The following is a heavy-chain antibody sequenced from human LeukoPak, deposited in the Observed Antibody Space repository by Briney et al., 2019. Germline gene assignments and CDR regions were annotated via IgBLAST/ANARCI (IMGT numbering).Heavy chain of an antibody. Sequence: SETLSLTCTVSGGSISSYYWSWIRQPAGKGLEWIGYIYNSGSTNYNPSLKSRVTISVDTSKNQFSLKLSSVTAADTAVYYRARHPYYDSSGFDAFDIWGQGTMVTVSS. V-gene: IGHV4-59*08. CDR2: IYNSGST. CDR1: GGSISSYY. CDR3: ARHPYYDSSGFDAFDI. J-gene: IGHJ3*02. D-gene: IGHD3-22*01.